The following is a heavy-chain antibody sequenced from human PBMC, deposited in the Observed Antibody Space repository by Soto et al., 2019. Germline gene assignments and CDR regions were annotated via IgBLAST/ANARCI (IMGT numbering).Heavy chain of an antibody. J-gene: IGHJ4*02. CDR3: AREPTGIQLIKYYFDY. CDR2: ISYDGSNK. V-gene: IGHV3-30-3*01. D-gene: IGHD5-18*01. CDR1: GFTFSSYA. Sequence: QVQLVESGGGVVQPGRSLRLSCAASGFTFSSYAMHWVRQAPGKGLEWVAVISYDGSNKYYADSVKGRFTISRDNSKNPLYLQMISLRAEDTAVYYCAREPTGIQLIKYYFDYWGQGTLVTVSS.